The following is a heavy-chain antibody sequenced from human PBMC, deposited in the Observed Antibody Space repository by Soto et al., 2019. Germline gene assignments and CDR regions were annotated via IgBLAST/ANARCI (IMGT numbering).Heavy chain of an antibody. V-gene: IGHV3-11*01. J-gene: IGHJ4*02. CDR2: ISHRSLTI. D-gene: IGHD6-6*01. Sequence: GGSLRLSCAASGFTFSDHYMAWFRQTPERGLEWLAYISHRSLTIYHARSVKDRFTISRDDATDSLYLQMNSLRVEDTAVYFCARGGGSSPFDYWGQGTVVTISS. CDR3: ARGGGSSPFDY. CDR1: GFTFSDHY.